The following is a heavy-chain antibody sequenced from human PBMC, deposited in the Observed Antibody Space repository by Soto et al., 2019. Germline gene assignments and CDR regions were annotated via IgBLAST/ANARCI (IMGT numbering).Heavy chain of an antibody. D-gene: IGHD6-19*01. CDR1: GFTFDDYA. CDR2: ISWNSGSI. Sequence: EVQLVESGGGLVQPGRSLRLSCAASGFTFDDYAMHWVRQAPGKGLEWVSGISWNSGSIGYADSVKGRFTISRDNAKISLYLQMNSLRAEDTALYYCAKSYSSGWYGWFDPWGQGTLVTVSS. J-gene: IGHJ5*02. CDR3: AKSYSSGWYGWFDP. V-gene: IGHV3-9*01.